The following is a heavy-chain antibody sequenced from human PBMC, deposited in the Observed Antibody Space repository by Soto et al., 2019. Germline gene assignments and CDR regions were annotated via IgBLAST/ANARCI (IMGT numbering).Heavy chain of an antibody. D-gene: IGHD1-1*01. CDR3: ATTNWSHNLFGP. V-gene: IGHV4-31*03. Sequence: SETLSLTCTVSGSSLSRGFDYLRWLSHHPGKGLEFIGYIYNTGGTTYNPSLRSRITISLDTSKNQFSLKLTSVTAADTAVYYCATTNWSHNLFGPWGQGTRVTVSA. J-gene: IGHJ5*02. CDR1: GSSLSRGFDY. CDR2: IYNTGGT.